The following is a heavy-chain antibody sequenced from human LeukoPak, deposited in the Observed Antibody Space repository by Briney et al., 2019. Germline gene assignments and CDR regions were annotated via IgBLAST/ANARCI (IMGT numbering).Heavy chain of an antibody. Sequence: GGSLRLSCTASGFNFSNYAMSWVRQAPGKGLEWVSAISGSGISTYYAESLKARFTISRDNSKNTLYLQMTSLRVEDTAVYFCASRYCTGVNCFAASYMCMDVWGKGTTVTVSS. J-gene: IGHJ6*03. CDR3: ASRYCTGVNCFAASYMCMDV. CDR2: ISGSGIST. D-gene: IGHD2-8*02. V-gene: IGHV3-23*01. CDR1: GFNFSNYA.